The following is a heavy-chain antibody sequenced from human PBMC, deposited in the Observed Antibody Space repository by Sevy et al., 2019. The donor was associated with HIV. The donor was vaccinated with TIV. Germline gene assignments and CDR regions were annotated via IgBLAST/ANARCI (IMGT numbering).Heavy chain of an antibody. CDR2: IYSGGST. CDR3: ARAVAGTGDAFDI. V-gene: IGHV3-53*01. D-gene: IGHD6-19*01. CDR1: GFIVSSNY. Sequence: GGSLRLSCAASGFIVSSNYMSWVRQAPGKGLEWVSVIYSGGSTYYADSVKGRFTISRDNSKNTLYLQMNSLRAEDTAVYYCARAVAGTGDAFDIWGQGTMVTVSS. J-gene: IGHJ3*02.